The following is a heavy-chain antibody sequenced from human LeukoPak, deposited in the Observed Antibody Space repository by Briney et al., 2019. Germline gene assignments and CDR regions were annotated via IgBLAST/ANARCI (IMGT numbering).Heavy chain of an antibody. V-gene: IGHV3-21*04. CDR1: GFTFSSYS. CDR2: ISSSSSYI. CDR3: ARGSYSSSWNYFDY. Sequence: PGGSLRLSCAASGFTFSSYSMDWVRQAPGKGLEWVSSISSSSSYIYYADSVKGRFTISRDNAKNSLYLQMNSLRAEDTAVYHCARGSYSSSWNYFDYWGQGTLVTVSS. J-gene: IGHJ4*02. D-gene: IGHD6-13*01.